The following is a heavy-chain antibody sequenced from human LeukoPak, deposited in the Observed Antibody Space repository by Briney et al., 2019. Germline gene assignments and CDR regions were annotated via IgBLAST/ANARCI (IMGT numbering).Heavy chain of an antibody. V-gene: IGHV4-59*12. CDR3: ARDFQDAFDI. CDR2: INHSGST. Sequence: SETLSLTCTVSGGSISSYYWSWIRQPPGKGLEWIGEINHSGSTNYNPSLKSRVTISVDTSKNQFSLKLSSVTAADTAVYYCARDFQDAFDIWGQGTMVTVSS. CDR1: GGSISSYY. J-gene: IGHJ3*02.